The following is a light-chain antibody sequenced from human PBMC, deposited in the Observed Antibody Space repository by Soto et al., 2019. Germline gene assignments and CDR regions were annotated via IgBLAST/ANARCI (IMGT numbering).Light chain of an antibody. V-gene: IGKV3-20*01. Sequence: IVMTQSPATLSVSPGDGVTLSCRASQSVSSNLAWYQQKPGQPPRLVSYDASSRATGIPDRFSGSGSGTEFTLTISRLEPEDFEVFYCQQYGTSEIIFGQGTRLEIK. CDR3: QQYGTSEII. CDR2: DAS. CDR1: QSVSSN. J-gene: IGKJ5*01.